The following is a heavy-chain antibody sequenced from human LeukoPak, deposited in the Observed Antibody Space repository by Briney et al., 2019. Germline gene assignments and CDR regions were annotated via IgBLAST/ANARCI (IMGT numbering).Heavy chain of an antibody. Sequence: SVKVSCKASGGTFSSYAISWVRQAPGQGLEWMGEIIPIFGTANYAQKFQGRVTITTDESTSTAYMELSSLRSEDTAVYYCAKSADSSGYYFNWFDPWGQGTLVTVSS. J-gene: IGHJ5*02. CDR3: AKSADSSGYYFNWFDP. V-gene: IGHV1-69*05. CDR1: GGTFSSYA. D-gene: IGHD3-22*01. CDR2: IIPIFGTA.